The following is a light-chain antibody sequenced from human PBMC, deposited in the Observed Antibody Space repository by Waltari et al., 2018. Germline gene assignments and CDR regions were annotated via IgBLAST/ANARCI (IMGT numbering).Light chain of an antibody. CDR1: SSTVGGYSF. CDR3: SAYAGFKNVV. CDR2: EVN. Sequence: QSSLTQHPSASGSPGPSVPISCTATSSTVGGYSFFSWYQQHPGTAPNLLIFEVNKRESGVPDRFSGFRSGNTASLTVSGLQAEDEADYYCSAYAGFKNVVFGGGTKLTVL. J-gene: IGLJ3*02. V-gene: IGLV2-8*01.